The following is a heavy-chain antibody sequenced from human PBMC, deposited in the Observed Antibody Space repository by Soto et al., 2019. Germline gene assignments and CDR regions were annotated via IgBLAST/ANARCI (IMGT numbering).Heavy chain of an antibody. J-gene: IGHJ4*02. CDR2: INGSGGIT. CDR1: GFPFSSYA. V-gene: IGHV3-23*01. CDR3: ARYFRGSGRYFFDY. Sequence: GGSLRLSCAASGFPFSSYAMSWVRQAPGKGLEWVSGINGSGGITYYADSVKGRFTISRDNSKNTLYLQMNSLRADDTAVYFCARYFRGSGRYFFDYWGQGTLVTVSS. D-gene: IGHD6-19*01.